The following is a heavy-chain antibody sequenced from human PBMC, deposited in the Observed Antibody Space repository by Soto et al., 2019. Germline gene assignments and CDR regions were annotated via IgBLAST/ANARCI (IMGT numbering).Heavy chain of an antibody. D-gene: IGHD6-13*01. J-gene: IGHJ6*03. V-gene: IGHV1-18*01. CDR1: GYTFTSYG. Sequence: ASVKVSCKASGYTFTSYGISWVRQAPGQGLEWMGWISAYNGNTNYAQKLQGRVTMTTDTSTSTAYMERRSLRSDDTAVYYCARDFYSSSWHDYYYYYMDVWGKGTTVTVSS. CDR2: ISAYNGNT. CDR3: ARDFYSSSWHDYYYYYMDV.